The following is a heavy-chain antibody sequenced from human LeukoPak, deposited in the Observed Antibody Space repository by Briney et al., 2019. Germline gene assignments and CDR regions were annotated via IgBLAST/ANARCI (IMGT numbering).Heavy chain of an antibody. Sequence: PSETLSLTCAVYGGSFSGYYWSWIRQPPGKGLEWIGEINHSGSTNYNPSLKSRVTISVDTSKNQFSLKLTSVTAADTAVYYCASYGGNSVYDSWGQGTLVTVSS. V-gene: IGHV4-34*01. CDR3: ASYGGNSVYDS. CDR2: INHSGST. J-gene: IGHJ4*02. CDR1: GGSFSGYY. D-gene: IGHD4-23*01.